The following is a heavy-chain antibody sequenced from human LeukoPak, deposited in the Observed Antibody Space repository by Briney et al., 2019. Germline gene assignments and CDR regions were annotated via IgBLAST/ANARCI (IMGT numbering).Heavy chain of an antibody. CDR2: IYSGGST. CDR1: GFTVSNNY. CDR3: ATSMVRGGFDD. J-gene: IGHJ4*02. V-gene: IGHV3-53*01. D-gene: IGHD4/OR15-4a*01. Sequence: GGSLRLSCAASGFTVSNNYMSWVRQAPGKGLEWVSLIYSGGSTYYADSVKGRFTISRDNSKNTVYLQMNSLRAEDTAVYYCATSMVRGGFDDWGQGTLVTVSS.